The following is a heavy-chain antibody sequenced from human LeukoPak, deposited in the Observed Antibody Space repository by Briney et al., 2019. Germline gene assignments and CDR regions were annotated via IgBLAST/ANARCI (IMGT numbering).Heavy chain of an antibody. Sequence: GRSLRLSCAASGFTFDDYAMHWVRQAPGKGLEWVSAISGSGGSTYYADSVKGRFTISRDNSKNTLYLQMNSLRAEDTAVYYCAKVANVYDSSGWVDYWGQGTLVTVSS. V-gene: IGHV3-23*01. D-gene: IGHD3-22*01. CDR1: GFTFDDYA. J-gene: IGHJ4*02. CDR2: ISGSGGST. CDR3: AKVANVYDSSGWVDY.